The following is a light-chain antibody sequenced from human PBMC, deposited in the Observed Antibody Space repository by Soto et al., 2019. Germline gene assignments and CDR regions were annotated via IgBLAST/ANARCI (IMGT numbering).Light chain of an antibody. CDR3: HQYDSSPLT. CDR1: QSVSSSY. Sequence: EIVLTQSPGTLSLSPGERATLSGRASQSVSSSYLAWYQQKPGQAPRLLIYGASSRATGIPDRFSGSGSGTDFTLTISRLEPEDFAVYYCHQYDSSPLTFGGGTQVAIK. J-gene: IGKJ4*01. V-gene: IGKV3-20*01. CDR2: GAS.